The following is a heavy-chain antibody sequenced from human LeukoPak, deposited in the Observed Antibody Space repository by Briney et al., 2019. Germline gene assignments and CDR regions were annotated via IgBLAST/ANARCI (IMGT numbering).Heavy chain of an antibody. CDR1: GGSTSSYY. V-gene: IGHV4-59*01. CDR2: IYYSGST. CDR3: ASGEVTFDY. J-gene: IGHJ4*02. D-gene: IGHD3-10*01. Sequence: SETLSLTCTVSGGSTSSYYWSWIRQPPGKGLEWIGYIYYSGSTNYNPSLKSRVSISLDTSKNHFSLKLSSVTVADTAVYYCASGEVTFDYWGQGTLVTVSS.